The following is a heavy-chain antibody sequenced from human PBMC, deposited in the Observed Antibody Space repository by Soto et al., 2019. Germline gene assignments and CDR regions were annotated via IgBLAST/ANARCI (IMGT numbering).Heavy chain of an antibody. CDR2: ISSSSSYI. D-gene: IGHD6-13*01. CDR1: GFTFSSYS. CDR3: ARVQQQLDYYYHGMDV. Sequence: GGSLRLSCAASGFTFSSYSMNWVRQAPGKGLEWVSSISSSSSYIYYAYSVKGRFTISRDNAKNSLYLQMNSLRAEDTAVYYCARVQQQLDYYYHGMDVCGQGTTVTVSS. V-gene: IGHV3-21*01. J-gene: IGHJ6*02.